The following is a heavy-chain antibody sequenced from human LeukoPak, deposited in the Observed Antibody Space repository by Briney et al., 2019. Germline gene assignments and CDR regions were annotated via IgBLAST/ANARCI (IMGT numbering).Heavy chain of an antibody. D-gene: IGHD2-15*01. J-gene: IGHJ5*02. CDR2: IIGSGGFT. CDR3: ARGYCSGGSCYSVFWFDP. Sequence: GGSLRLSCAASGFTFSSYAMNWVRQAPGKGLEWVSTIIGSGGFTYYADSVKGRFTISRDNSKNTLYLQMNSLRAGDTAVYYCARGYCSGGSCYSVFWFDPWGQGTLVTVSS. V-gene: IGHV3-23*01. CDR1: GFTFSSYA.